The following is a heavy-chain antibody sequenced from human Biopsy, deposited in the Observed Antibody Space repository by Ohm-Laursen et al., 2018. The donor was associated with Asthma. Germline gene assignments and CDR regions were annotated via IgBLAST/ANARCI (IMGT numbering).Heavy chain of an antibody. V-gene: IGHV3-33*06. CDR3: AKDRDYDILTGPPGFDY. D-gene: IGHD3-9*01. CDR1: GFTFSSYG. Sequence: SLRLSCAASGFTFSSYGMHWVRQAPGKGLEWVAVIWYDGSNKYYADSVKGRFTISRDNSKNTLYLQMNSLRAEGTAVYYCAKDRDYDILTGPPGFDYWGQGTLVTVSS. J-gene: IGHJ4*02. CDR2: IWYDGSNK.